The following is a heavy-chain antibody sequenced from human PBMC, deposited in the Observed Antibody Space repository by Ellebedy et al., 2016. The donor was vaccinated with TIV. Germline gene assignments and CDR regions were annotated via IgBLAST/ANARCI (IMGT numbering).Heavy chain of an antibody. Sequence: GESLKISXAASGFTFSSYWMHWVRQAPGKGLVWVSRINSDGSSTSYADSVKGRFTISRDNSKNTLYLQMNSLRAEDTAVYYCAKDRNDFWSGNYYGMDVWGQGTTVTVSS. V-gene: IGHV3-74*01. J-gene: IGHJ6*02. D-gene: IGHD3-3*01. CDR1: GFTFSSYW. CDR3: AKDRNDFWSGNYYGMDV. CDR2: INSDGSST.